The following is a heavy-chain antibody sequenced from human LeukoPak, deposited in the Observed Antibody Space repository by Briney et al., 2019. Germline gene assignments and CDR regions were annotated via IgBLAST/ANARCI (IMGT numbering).Heavy chain of an antibody. CDR3: AKDRLGAILYFDY. J-gene: IGHJ4*02. V-gene: IGHV3-23*01. CDR1: GLTVSSNS. CDR2: ITGSGGTT. D-gene: IGHD1-26*01. Sequence: PGGPLRLSCTVSGLTVSSNSMSWVRQAPGKGLEWVSAITGSGGTTYYADSVKGRFTISRDNSKNTLYMQMNSLRAGDTAVYYCAKDRLGAILYFDYWGQGTLVTVSS.